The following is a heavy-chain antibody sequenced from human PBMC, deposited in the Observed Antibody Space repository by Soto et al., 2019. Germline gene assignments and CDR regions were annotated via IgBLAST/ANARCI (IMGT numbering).Heavy chain of an antibody. J-gene: IGHJ4*02. CDR2: ISGSGATR. Sequence: PGGSLRLACAASGFTFSDFDMNWVRQAPGKGQEWISYISGSGATRGYADSVKGRFTISRDNAKNSLYLEINSLGSEDTSLYHCARERPLHYWGQGTLVTVSS. CDR1: GFTFSDFD. V-gene: IGHV3-48*01. CDR3: ARERPLHY.